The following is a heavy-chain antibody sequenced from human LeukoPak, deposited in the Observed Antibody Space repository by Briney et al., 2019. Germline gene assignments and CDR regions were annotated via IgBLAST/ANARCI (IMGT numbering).Heavy chain of an antibody. D-gene: IGHD3-10*01. CDR1: GYTFTSYD. Sequence: ASVKVSCKASGYTFTSYDINWVRQATGQGLEWMGWMNPNSGNTGYAQKFQGRVTITRNTSISTAYMELSSLRSEDTAVYYCARGGRLLWFGESTNWFDPWGQGTLVTVSS. CDR3: ARGGRLLWFGESTNWFDP. V-gene: IGHV1-8*03. J-gene: IGHJ5*02. CDR2: MNPNSGNT.